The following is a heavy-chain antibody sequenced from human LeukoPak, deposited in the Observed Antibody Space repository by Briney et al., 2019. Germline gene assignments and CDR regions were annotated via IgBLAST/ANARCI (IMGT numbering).Heavy chain of an antibody. D-gene: IGHD6-6*01. V-gene: IGHV3-21*01. CDR1: GFTFSSYS. CDR3: ARALSIAARPILDY. CDR2: ISSSSSYI. Sequence: GGSLRLSCAASGFTFSSYSMNWVRQAPGKGLEWVSSISSSSSYIYYADSVKGRFTISRDNAKNSLYLQMNSLRAEDTAVYYCARALSIAARPILDYWAREPWSPSPQ. J-gene: IGHJ4*02.